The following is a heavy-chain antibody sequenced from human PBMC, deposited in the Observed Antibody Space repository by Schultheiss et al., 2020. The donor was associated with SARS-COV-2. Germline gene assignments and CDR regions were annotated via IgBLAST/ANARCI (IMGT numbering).Heavy chain of an antibody. Sequence: GGSLRLSCAASGFTFSSYGMHWVRQAPGKGLEWVSAISGSGGSTYYADSVKGRFTISRDNSKNTLYLQMNSLRAEDTAVYYCARGFTMVRGTPFDPWGQGTLVTVSS. CDR2: ISGSGGST. CDR1: GFTFSSYG. D-gene: IGHD3-10*01. CDR3: ARGFTMVRGTPFDP. V-gene: IGHV3-23*01. J-gene: IGHJ5*02.